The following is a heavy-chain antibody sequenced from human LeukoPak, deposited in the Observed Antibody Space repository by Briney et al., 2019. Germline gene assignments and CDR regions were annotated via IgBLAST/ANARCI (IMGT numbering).Heavy chain of an antibody. CDR3: ARGKGQLVYFDY. V-gene: IGHV3-7*01. J-gene: IGHJ4*02. CDR1: GFTFTSFW. Sequence: QPGGSLRLSCAASGFTFTSFWMTWVRQAPGKGLEWVANIKRDGSEKSYVDSVKGRFTISRDNAKNSLYLQMNSLRAEDTAVYYCARGKGQLVYFDYWGQGALVTVSS. D-gene: IGHD6-6*01. CDR2: IKRDGSEK.